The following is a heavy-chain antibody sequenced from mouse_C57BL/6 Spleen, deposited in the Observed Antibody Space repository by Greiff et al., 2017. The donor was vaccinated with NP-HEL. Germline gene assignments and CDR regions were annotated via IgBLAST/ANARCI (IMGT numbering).Heavy chain of an antibody. J-gene: IGHJ2*01. CDR3: ARGGYGSTFDY. V-gene: IGHV1-42*01. CDR1: GYSFTGYY. CDR2: INPSTGGT. D-gene: IGHD1-1*01. Sequence: VQLKESGPELVKPGASVKISCKASGYSFTGYYMNWVKQSPEKSLEWIGEINPSTGGTTYNQKFKAKATLTVDKSSSTAYMQLKSLTSEDSAVYYCARGGYGSTFDYWGQGTTLTVSS.